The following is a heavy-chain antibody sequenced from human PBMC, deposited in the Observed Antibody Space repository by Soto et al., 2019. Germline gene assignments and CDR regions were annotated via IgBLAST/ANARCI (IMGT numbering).Heavy chain of an antibody. CDR2: SRNKAKSYTT. D-gene: IGHD1-26*01. CDR1: GFTFSDHH. Sequence: EVQLVESGGGLVQPGGSLRLSCAASGFTFSDHHIDWVRQAPGKGLEWVGRSRNKAKSYTTEYAASVKGRFTISRDDSKSSVFLQMHSLNIEDTAMYYCVRDESSGSPSVFDIWGQGTMVTVSS. CDR3: VRDESSGSPSVFDI. J-gene: IGHJ3*02. V-gene: IGHV3-72*01.